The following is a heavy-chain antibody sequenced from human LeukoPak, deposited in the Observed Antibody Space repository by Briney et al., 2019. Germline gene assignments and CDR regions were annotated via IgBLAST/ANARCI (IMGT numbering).Heavy chain of an antibody. CDR1: GYTLTELS. V-gene: IGHV1-24*01. J-gene: IGHJ4*02. D-gene: IGHD3-10*01. Sequence: GASVKVSFKVSGYTLTELSMHWGRQAPGKGLEWRGGFDPEDGETIYAQKFQGRVTMTEDTSTDTAYMELSGLRSEDTAVYYCATSGSYYTNWGQGTLVTVSS. CDR2: FDPEDGET. CDR3: ATSGSYYTN.